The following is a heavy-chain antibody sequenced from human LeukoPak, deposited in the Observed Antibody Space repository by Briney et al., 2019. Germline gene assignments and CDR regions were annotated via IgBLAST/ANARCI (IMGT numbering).Heavy chain of an antibody. CDR3: ARHPDLGWQNDY. D-gene: IGHD6-19*01. CDR1: GYSFTTYW. CDR2: IDPSDSYT. J-gene: IGHJ4*02. Sequence: KSLKISRKASGYSFTTYWISWVRQMPAKYLECKGRIDPSDSYTNSSPSFQGHVTISAAKSISTAYLQWSSLKASDTAMYYCARHPDLGWQNDYWGQGTLVTVSS. V-gene: IGHV5-10-1*01.